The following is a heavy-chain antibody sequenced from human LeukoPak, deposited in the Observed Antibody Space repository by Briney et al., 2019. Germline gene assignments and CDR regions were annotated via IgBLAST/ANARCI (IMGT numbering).Heavy chain of an antibody. Sequence: GASVKVSCKVSGYTLTELSMHWVRQAPGKGLEWMGGFDPEDGETIYAQKFQGRVTMTEDTSTDTAYMELSSLRSEDTAIYYCARGPHIRTYDRDNWFDPWGQGTLVTVSS. V-gene: IGHV1-24*01. CDR2: FDPEDGET. D-gene: IGHD3-3*01. J-gene: IGHJ5*02. CDR1: GYTLTELS. CDR3: ARGPHIRTYDRDNWFDP.